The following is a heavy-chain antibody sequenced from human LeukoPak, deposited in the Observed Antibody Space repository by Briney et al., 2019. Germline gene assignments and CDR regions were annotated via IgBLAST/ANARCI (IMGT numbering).Heavy chain of an antibody. J-gene: IGHJ5*02. CDR3: AREGTTGTHLNWFDP. V-gene: IGHV4-4*07. Sequence: SETLSLTCTVSGGSISNYYWSWIRQPAGKGLEWIGRVYSSGSTNYNPSLKSRVTMSVDTSKNQFSLKLSSVTAADTAVYYCAREGTTGTHLNWFDPWGQGTLATVSS. D-gene: IGHD1-1*01. CDR1: GGSISNYY. CDR2: VYSSGST.